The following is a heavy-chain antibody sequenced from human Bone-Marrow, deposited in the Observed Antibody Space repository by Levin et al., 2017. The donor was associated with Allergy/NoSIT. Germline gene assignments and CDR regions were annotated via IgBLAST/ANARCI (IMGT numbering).Heavy chain of an antibody. D-gene: IGHD2-21*02. V-gene: IGHV1-46*01. Sequence: ASVKVSCKASGYTFTNYYMHWVRQAPGQGLEWMGIINPSGGSTSYAQKFQGRITMTTDTSTSTVYMELSSLRSEDTAIYYCARDKITIGSGGACPDYWGQGTLVTVSS. CDR3: ARDKITIGSGGACPDY. CDR1: GYTFTNYY. CDR2: INPSGGST. J-gene: IGHJ4*02.